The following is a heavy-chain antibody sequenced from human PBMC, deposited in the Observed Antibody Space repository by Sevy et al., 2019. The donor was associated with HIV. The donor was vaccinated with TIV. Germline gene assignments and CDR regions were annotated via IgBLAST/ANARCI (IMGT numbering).Heavy chain of an antibody. Sequence: GGSLRLSCAASGFTFSSYSMNWVRQAPGKGLEWVSYISSSSSTIYYADSVKGRFTISRDNAKNSLYLQMNSLREEDTAVYYCARGGPKYYDFWSGYPPFDYWGQGTLVTVSS. V-gene: IGHV3-48*02. J-gene: IGHJ4*02. CDR2: ISSSSSTI. CDR3: ARGGPKYYDFWSGYPPFDY. D-gene: IGHD3-3*01. CDR1: GFTFSSYS.